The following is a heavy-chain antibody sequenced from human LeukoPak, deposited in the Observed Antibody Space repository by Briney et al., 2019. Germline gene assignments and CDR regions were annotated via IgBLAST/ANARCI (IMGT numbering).Heavy chain of an antibody. J-gene: IGHJ4*02. CDR1: GGSISSYY. V-gene: IGHV4-59*01. CDR2: IYYSGST. CDR3: ARARMDYYGSGSLKQDY. D-gene: IGHD3-10*01. Sequence: SETLSLTCTVSGGSISSYYWSWIRQPPGKGLEWIGYIYYSGSTNYNPSLKSRVTISVDTSKNQFSLKLSSVTAADTAVYYCARARMDYYGSGSLKQDYWGQGTLVTVSS.